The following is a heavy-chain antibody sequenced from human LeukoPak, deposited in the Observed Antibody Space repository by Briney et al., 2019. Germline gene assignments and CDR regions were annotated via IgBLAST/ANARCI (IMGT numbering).Heavy chain of an antibody. CDR2: IYTSGNT. J-gene: IGHJ3*02. CDR3: ARVHKTFYYDTTDYADAFDI. V-gene: IGHV4-4*07. CDR1: GGSISRYY. D-gene: IGHD3-22*01. Sequence: PSETLSLTCTVSGGSISRYYWSWIRQPAGKGLEWIGRIYTSGNTNYNPSLKSRVTMSADTSKNQFSLKLSSVTAADTAVYYCARVHKTFYYDTTDYADAFDIWSQGTMVTVSS.